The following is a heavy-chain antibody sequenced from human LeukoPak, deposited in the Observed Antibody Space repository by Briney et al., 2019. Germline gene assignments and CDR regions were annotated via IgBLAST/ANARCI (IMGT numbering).Heavy chain of an antibody. V-gene: IGHV1-2*02. CDR3: ARGDLYYYDSSGSEYFQH. CDR1: GYTFTGYY. D-gene: IGHD3-22*01. Sequence: ASVEVSCKASGYTFTGYYMHWVRQAPGQGLEWMGWINPNSGGTNYAQKFQGRVTMTRDTSISTAYMELSRLRSDDTVVYYCARGDLYYYDSSGSEYFQHWGQGTLVTVSS. CDR2: INPNSGGT. J-gene: IGHJ1*01.